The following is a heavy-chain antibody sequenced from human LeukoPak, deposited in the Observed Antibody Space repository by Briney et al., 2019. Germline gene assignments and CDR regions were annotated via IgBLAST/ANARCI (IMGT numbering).Heavy chain of an antibody. Sequence: GGSLRLSCAASGFTFSSYAMSWVRQAPGKGLEWVSAISGSDGSTYYADSVKGRFTISRDNSKNTLYLQMNSLRAEDTAVYYCAKDMSVDFWSGYYTNWFDPWGQGTLVTVSS. CDR1: GFTFSSYA. CDR3: AKDMSVDFWSGYYTNWFDP. D-gene: IGHD3-3*01. J-gene: IGHJ5*02. CDR2: ISGSDGST. V-gene: IGHV3-23*01.